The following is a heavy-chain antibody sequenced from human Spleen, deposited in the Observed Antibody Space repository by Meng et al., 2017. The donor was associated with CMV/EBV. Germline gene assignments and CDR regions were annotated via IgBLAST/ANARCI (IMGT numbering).Heavy chain of an antibody. CDR1: GFTFSSYS. CDR3: AWGATSAFDI. CDR2: ISSSSSYI. J-gene: IGHJ3*02. V-gene: IGHV3-21*01. D-gene: IGHD1-26*01. Sequence: GESLKISCAASGFTFSSYSMNWVRQAPGKGLEWVSSISSSSSYIYYADSVKGRFTISRDNAKNSLYLQMNSLRAEDTAVYYCAWGATSAFDIWGQGTMVTVSS.